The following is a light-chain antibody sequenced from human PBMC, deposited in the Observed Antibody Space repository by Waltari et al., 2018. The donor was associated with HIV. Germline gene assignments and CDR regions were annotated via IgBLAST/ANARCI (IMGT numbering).Light chain of an antibody. J-gene: IGKJ1*01. V-gene: IGKV1-5*03. CDR3: QQYDNYLWT. CDR1: QSISSW. CDR2: RAS. Sequence: DIQMTQSPFTLSASVGDRVTITCRASQSISSWLAWYQQKPGNVPKLLIYRASTLESGVPSRCSGSGSGTEFTLTISSLQPDDFATYYCQQYDNYLWTFGQGTKVEIK.